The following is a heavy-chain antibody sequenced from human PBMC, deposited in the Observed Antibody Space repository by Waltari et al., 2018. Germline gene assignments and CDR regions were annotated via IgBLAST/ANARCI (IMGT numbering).Heavy chain of an antibody. Sequence: QVQLQQWGAGLLKPSETLSLTCAVYGGSFSGYYWSWIRQPPGKGLEWIGEINHSGSTNDIPALKSRVTISIDTSKNHFSLKLSSVTAADTGVYYCARVPYYYHYYGMDVWGQGTMVTVSS. CDR1: GGSFSGYY. V-gene: IGHV4-34*01. CDR3: ARVPYYYHYYGMDV. J-gene: IGHJ6*02. CDR2: INHSGST.